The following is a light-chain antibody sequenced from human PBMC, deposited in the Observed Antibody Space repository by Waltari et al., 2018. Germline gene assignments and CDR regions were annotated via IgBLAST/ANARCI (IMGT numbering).Light chain of an antibody. CDR2: GAS. V-gene: IGKV3-15*01. CDR1: QSVSSK. Sequence: EIVMTQSPATLSVSPGERATLSCRASQSVSSKLAWFQQKTGQAPRFLIYGASTRATGIPARFSGSGSGTDFTLIISSLQSEDFADYYCQQLNNWPFTFGPGTKVDIK. CDR3: QQLNNWPFT. J-gene: IGKJ3*01.